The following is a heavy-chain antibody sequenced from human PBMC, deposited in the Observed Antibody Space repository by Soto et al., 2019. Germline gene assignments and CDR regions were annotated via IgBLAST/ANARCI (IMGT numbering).Heavy chain of an antibody. D-gene: IGHD5-12*01. CDR2: ISAYNGNT. V-gene: IGHV1-18*01. Sequence: ASVKVSCKDSGYTITTPGISWVRQAPGQGLEWMGWISAYNGNTNYAQKLQGRVTMTTDTSTSTAYMELRSLRSDDTAVYYCARVDYSGYDPDFDYWGQGTLVTVSS. CDR1: GYTITTPG. CDR3: ARVDYSGYDPDFDY. J-gene: IGHJ4*02.